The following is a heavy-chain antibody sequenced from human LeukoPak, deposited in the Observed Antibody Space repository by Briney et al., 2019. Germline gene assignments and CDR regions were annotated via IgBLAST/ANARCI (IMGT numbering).Heavy chain of an antibody. V-gene: IGHV4-34*01. CDR1: GGSFSGYY. CDR3: ASHLYSSSWYVDV. Sequence: SETLSLTCAVYGGSFSGYYWSWIRQPPGKGLEWIGEISHSGSTNYNPSLKSRVTISVDTSKNQFSLKLSSVTAADTAVYYCASHLYSSSWYVDVWGKGTTVTVSS. J-gene: IGHJ6*03. CDR2: ISHSGST. D-gene: IGHD6-13*01.